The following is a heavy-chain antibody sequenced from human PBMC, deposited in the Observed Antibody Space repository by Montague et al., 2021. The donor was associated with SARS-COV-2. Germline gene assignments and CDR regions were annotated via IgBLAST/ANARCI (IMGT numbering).Heavy chain of an antibody. CDR1: GGSISSGGYY. J-gene: IGHJ4*02. D-gene: IGHD6-13*01. V-gene: IGHV4-31*03. CDR2: IYYSGST. Sequence: TLSLTCIVSGGSISSGGYYWSWIRQHPGKGLEWIGYIYYSGSTYYNPSLKSRLSISLDTSKNHFSLRLSSVTAADAAVYYCARSESTSYSSSPFDYWGQGTLVTVSS. CDR3: ARSESTSYSSSPFDY.